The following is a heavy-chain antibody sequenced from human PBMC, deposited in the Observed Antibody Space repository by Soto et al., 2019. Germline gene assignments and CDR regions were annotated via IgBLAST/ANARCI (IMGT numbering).Heavy chain of an antibody. D-gene: IGHD3-10*01. V-gene: IGHV1-69*13. CDR2: IIPIFGTA. CDR1: GGTFSSYA. Sequence: VASVKVSCKASGGTFSSYAISWVRQAPGQGLEWMGGIIPIFGTANYAQKFQGRVTITADESTSTAYMELSSLRSEDTAVYYCARADITMVRGVIIAYFDYWGQGTLVTVSS. CDR3: ARADITMVRGVIIAYFDY. J-gene: IGHJ4*02.